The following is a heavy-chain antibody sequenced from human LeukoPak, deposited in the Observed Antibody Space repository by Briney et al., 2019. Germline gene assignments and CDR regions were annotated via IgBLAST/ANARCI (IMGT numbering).Heavy chain of an antibody. CDR2: ISSSGSYI. CDR3: TREYLVAFDY. D-gene: IGHD5-12*01. V-gene: IGHV3-21*01. Sequence: PGGSLRLSCAASGFTFSSYSMNWVRQAPGKGLEWVSSISSSGSYIYYADSVKGRFTISRDNAKNSLYLQMNSLRVEDTAVYYCTREYLVAFDYWGQGTLVTVSP. J-gene: IGHJ4*02. CDR1: GFTFSSYS.